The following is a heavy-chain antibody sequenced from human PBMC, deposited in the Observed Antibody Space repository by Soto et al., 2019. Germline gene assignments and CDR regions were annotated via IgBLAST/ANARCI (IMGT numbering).Heavy chain of an antibody. CDR2: IYYSGST. CDR3: ARGSSSDFWSGYYSAAFDI. J-gene: IGHJ3*02. V-gene: IGHV4-59*01. CDR1: GGSISSYY. D-gene: IGHD3-3*01. Sequence: SETLSLTCTVSGGSISSYYWSWIRQPPGKGLEWIGYIYYSGSTNYNPSLKSRVTISVDTSKNQFSLKLSSVTAADTAVYYCARGSSSDFWSGYYSAAFDIWVQGTMVTVSS.